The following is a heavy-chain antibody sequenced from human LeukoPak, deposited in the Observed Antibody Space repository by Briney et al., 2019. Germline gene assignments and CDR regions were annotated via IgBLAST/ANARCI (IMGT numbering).Heavy chain of an antibody. CDR2: ISGNSGST. J-gene: IGHJ4*02. V-gene: IGHV3-23*01. CDR1: GFTFSSYA. D-gene: IGHD1-26*01. Sequence: GGSLRLSCAASGFTFSSYAMSWVRQAPGKGLEWVSSISGNSGSTYYADSVKGRFTISRDNSKNTVYLQMNSLRAEDTAVYYCAKISAWAMVGATYFDYWGQGTLVTVSS. CDR3: AKISAWAMVGATYFDY.